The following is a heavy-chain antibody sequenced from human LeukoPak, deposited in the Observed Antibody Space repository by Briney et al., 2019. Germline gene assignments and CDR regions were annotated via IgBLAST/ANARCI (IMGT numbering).Heavy chain of an antibody. Sequence: SETLSLTCTVSGGSISSYYWSWIRQPPGKGLEWIGYIYYSGSTNYNPSLKSRVTISVDTSKNQFSLKLSSVTAADTAVYYCARYYGDYVGLIDYWGQGTLVTVPS. D-gene: IGHD4-17*01. CDR1: GGSISSYY. CDR2: IYYSGST. J-gene: IGHJ4*02. CDR3: ARYYGDYVGLIDY. V-gene: IGHV4-59*01.